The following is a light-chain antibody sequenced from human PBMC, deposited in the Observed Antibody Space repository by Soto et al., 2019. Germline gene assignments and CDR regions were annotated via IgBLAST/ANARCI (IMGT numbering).Light chain of an antibody. CDR1: QSVSSN. Sequence: EIVMTQSPATLSVSPGERATLSCRASQSVSSNLAWYQQKPGQAPRLLIYRASTRATGIPARFSGSGSGTVFTLTISRLQSDDFAVYYWQRNNRWPPWTFGQGTKVEIK. CDR3: QRNNRWPPWT. CDR2: RAS. J-gene: IGKJ1*01. V-gene: IGKV3D-15*01.